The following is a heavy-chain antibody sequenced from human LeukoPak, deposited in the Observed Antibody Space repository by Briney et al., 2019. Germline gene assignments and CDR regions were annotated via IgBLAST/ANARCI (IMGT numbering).Heavy chain of an antibody. CDR1: GYTFSCYY. Sequence: GASVKVSCKASGYTFSCYYMHWVRHTPGQGHEWMGWISPKSGDTNYAQNFQGRVTMTRDTSISTAYMELSRLTSDDTAVYYCARGRDKTTSPAIDYWGQGTLVTVSS. CDR2: ISPKSGDT. V-gene: IGHV1-2*02. D-gene: IGHD2-2*01. CDR3: ARGRDKTTSPAIDY. J-gene: IGHJ4*02.